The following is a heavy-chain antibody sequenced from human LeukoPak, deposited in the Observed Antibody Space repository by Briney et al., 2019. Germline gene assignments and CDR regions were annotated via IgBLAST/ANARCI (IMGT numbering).Heavy chain of an antibody. Sequence: GGSLRLSCAASGFTVSSNYMSWVRQAPGKGLEWVSVIYSGGSTYYADSVKGRFTIPRDNSKNTLYLQMNSLRAEDTAVYYCATPEKRGYSYGYDYWGQGALVTVSS. V-gene: IGHV3-53*01. CDR2: IYSGGST. D-gene: IGHD5-18*01. CDR3: ATPEKRGYSYGYDY. J-gene: IGHJ4*02. CDR1: GFTVSSNY.